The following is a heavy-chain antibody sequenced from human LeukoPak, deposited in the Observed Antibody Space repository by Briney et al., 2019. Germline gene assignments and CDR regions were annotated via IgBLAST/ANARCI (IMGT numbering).Heavy chain of an antibody. CDR3: ARGGVMDYYYYYGMDV. V-gene: IGHV1-46*01. J-gene: IGHJ6*02. CDR1: GYTFTSYY. D-gene: IGHD3-16*01. CDR2: INPSGGST. Sequence: ASVKVSCKASGYTFTSYYMHWVRQAPGQGLEWMGIINPSGGSTSYAQKFQGRVTMTRDTSTSTVYMELSSLRSEDTAVYYCARGGVMDYYYYYGMDVWSQGTTVTVSS.